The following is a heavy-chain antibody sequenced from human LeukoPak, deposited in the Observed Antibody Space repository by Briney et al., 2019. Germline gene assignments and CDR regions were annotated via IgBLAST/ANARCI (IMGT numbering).Heavy chain of an antibody. Sequence: GESLKISCKGSGYSFSSYWIGWVRQMPGKGLEWMGIIYPGDSDTRYSPSFQGQVTISADKSISTAYLQWSSLKASDTAMYYCARQEYCSGGSCYTWFDPWGQGTLVTVSS. D-gene: IGHD2-15*01. V-gene: IGHV5-51*01. CDR3: ARQEYCSGGSCYTWFDP. J-gene: IGHJ5*02. CDR2: IYPGDSDT. CDR1: GYSFSSYW.